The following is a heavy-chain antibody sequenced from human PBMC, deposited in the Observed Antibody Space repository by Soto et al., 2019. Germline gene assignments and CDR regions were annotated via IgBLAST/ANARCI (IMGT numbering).Heavy chain of an antibody. CDR2: ISRDGSNA. V-gene: IGHV3-30-3*01. J-gene: IGHJ4*02. CDR1: GFTFSSYV. CDR3: ARDDEGGSDCDLGY. D-gene: IGHD3-10*01. Sequence: QVQLVESGGGVVQPGRSLTLSCAASGFTFSSYVIHWVRQTPDKGLEWVAFISRDGSNAYYADSVKGRFTISRDNSKNTLYLEMNSLRAEDTAVYYRARDDEGGSDCDLGYWGQGTLVTVSS.